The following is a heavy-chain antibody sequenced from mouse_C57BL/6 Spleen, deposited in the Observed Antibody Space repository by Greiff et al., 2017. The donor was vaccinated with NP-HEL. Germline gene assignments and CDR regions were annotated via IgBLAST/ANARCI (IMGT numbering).Heavy chain of an antibody. D-gene: IGHD3-2*02. J-gene: IGHJ3*01. V-gene: IGHV1-15*01. CDR3: TRQLRLRTWFAY. Sequence: QVQLKQSGAELVRPGASVTLSCKASGYTFTDYEMHWVKQTPVHGLEWIGAIDPETGGTAYNQKFKGKAILTADKSSSTAYMELRSLTSEDSAVYYCTRQLRLRTWFAYWGQGTLVTVSA. CDR1: GYTFTDYE. CDR2: IDPETGGT.